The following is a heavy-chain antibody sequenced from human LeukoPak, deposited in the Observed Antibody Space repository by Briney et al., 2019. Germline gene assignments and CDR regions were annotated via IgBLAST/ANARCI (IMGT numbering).Heavy chain of an antibody. J-gene: IGHJ6*03. V-gene: IGHV4-30-2*01. CDR1: GGSISSGGYY. CDR2: IYHSGST. Sequence: PSQTLSLTCTVSGGSISSGGYYWSWIRQPPGKGLEWIGYIYHSGSTYYNPSLKSRVTISVDRSKNQFSLKLSSVTAADTAVYYCARDHTRFLVVPAATDYYYYMDVWGKGTTVTVSS. CDR3: ARDHTRFLVVPAATDYYYYMDV. D-gene: IGHD2-2*01.